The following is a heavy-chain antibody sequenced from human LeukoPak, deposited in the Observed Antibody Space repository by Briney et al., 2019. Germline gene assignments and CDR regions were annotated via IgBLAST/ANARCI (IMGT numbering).Heavy chain of an antibody. CDR2: ISAYNGNT. CDR3: ARDGRLRGYSYGQGVRYFDY. J-gene: IGHJ4*02. D-gene: IGHD5-18*01. CDR1: GYTFTSYG. V-gene: IGHV1-18*01. Sequence: GATVKVSCKASGYTFTSYGINWVRQAPGQGLEWMGWISAYNGNTNYAQKLQGRVTMTTDTSTSTAYMELRSLRSDDTAVYYCARDGRLRGYSYGQGVRYFDYWGQGTLVTVSS.